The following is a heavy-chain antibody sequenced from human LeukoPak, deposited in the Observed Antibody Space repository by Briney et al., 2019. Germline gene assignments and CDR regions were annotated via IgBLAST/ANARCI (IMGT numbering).Heavy chain of an antibody. V-gene: IGHV1-46*03. Sequence: AAVKVSCKASGYTFTSYYMHWVRQAPGQGLEWMGITNPSGGSTSYAQKFQGRVTMTRDTSTSTVYMGLSSLRSEDTAVYYCARGGWFGELGLWFDPWGQGTLVTVSS. CDR1: GYTFTSYY. J-gene: IGHJ5*02. D-gene: IGHD3-10*01. CDR3: ARGGWFGELGLWFDP. CDR2: TNPSGGST.